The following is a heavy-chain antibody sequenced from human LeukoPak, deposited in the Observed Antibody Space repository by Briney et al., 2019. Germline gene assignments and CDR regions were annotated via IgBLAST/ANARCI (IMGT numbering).Heavy chain of an antibody. Sequence: PSETLSLTCAVDGGSFSGYYWSWIRQPPGKGLEWIGEINHSGSTNYNPPLRSRVTISVDTSKNQFSLKLSSVTAADTGVYYCARGGPDIVVVPAAPGVRFDPWGKGTLVTVSS. CDR1: GGSFSGYY. V-gene: IGHV4-34*01. D-gene: IGHD2-2*01. CDR2: INHSGST. J-gene: IGHJ5*02. CDR3: ARGGPDIVVVPAAPGVRFDP.